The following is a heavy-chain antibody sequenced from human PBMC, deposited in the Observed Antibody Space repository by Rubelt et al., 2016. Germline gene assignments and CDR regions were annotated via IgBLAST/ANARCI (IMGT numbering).Heavy chain of an antibody. CDR1: GYTFSNYG. D-gene: IGHD3-10*01. CDR2: ISTYNGNT. V-gene: IGHV1-18*01. CDR3: ASDYGV. J-gene: IGHJ6*02. Sequence: RGVQSGPEVKKPGASVKVSCKSSGYTFSNYGITWVRQAPGQGLDWMGWISTYNGNTDYAQKLQGRITVTTDTPTSTVYMELRSLRSDDTAMYYCASDYGVWGQGTTVTVS.